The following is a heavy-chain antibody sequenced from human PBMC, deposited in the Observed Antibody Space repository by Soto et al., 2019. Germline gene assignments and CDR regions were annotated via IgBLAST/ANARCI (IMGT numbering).Heavy chain of an antibody. CDR1: GDSVSTNSAT. J-gene: IGHJ5*01. V-gene: IGHV6-1*01. CDR2: TYYRSKWYN. CDR3: ARQIGNSWLDS. Sequence: QVQLQQSGPGLVKPSQTLSLTCAISGDSVSTNSATWDWIRQSPSSGLEWLGRTYYRSKWYNHYPVSVKSRITINPDTSNNQLSLQMNAVTPDDTAVYYCARQIGNSWLDSWGQVTLVTVTS.